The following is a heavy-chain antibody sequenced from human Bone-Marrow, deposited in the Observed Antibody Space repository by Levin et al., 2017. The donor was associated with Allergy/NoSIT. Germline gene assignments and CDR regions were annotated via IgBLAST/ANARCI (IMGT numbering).Heavy chain of an antibody. Sequence: SETLSLTCTVSGGSISSYYWSWIRQPPGKGLEWIGYIYYSGSTNYNPSLKSRVTISVDTSKNQFSLKLSSVTAADTAVYYCARGPRCGGDCYHTYFDYWGQGTLVTVSS. CDR3: ARGPRCGGDCYHTYFDY. J-gene: IGHJ4*02. CDR1: GGSISSYY. D-gene: IGHD2-21*01. V-gene: IGHV4-59*01. CDR2: IYYSGST.